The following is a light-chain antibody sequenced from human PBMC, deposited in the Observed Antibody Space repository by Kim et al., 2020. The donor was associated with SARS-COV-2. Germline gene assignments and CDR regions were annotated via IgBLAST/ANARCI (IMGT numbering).Light chain of an antibody. CDR2: VGTGGIVG. V-gene: IGLV9-49*01. J-gene: IGLJ2*01. Sequence: TCTLSSGYSNYKVDWYQQRPGKGPRFVMRVGTGGIVGSKGDGIPDRFSVLGSGLNRYLTIKNIQEEDESDYHCGADHGSGSTLEVVFGGGTQLTVL. CDR1: SGYSNYK. CDR3: GADHGSGSTLEVV.